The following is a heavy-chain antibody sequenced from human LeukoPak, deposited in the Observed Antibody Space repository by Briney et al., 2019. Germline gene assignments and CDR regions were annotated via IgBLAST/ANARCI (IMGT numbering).Heavy chain of an antibody. CDR2: ISANTGKT. J-gene: IGHJ4*02. Sequence: ASVKVSCKASGYTFATYGFCLVRQAPEHGLEWMGWISANTGKTDYAQKFQGRVAMTTDTSTSTAYMELRSLRPNDTAVYFCAKVAGDRMDYWGQGTLVTVSS. V-gene: IGHV1-18*01. D-gene: IGHD6-13*01. CDR3: AKVAGDRMDY. CDR1: GYTFATYG.